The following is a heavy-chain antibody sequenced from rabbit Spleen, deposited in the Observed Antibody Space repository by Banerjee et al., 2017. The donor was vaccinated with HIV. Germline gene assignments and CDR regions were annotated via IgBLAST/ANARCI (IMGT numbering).Heavy chain of an antibody. CDR1: GFSFSNKAV. J-gene: IGHJ4*01. V-gene: IGHV1S45*01. CDR3: ARDERSSGWASLEL. Sequence: QEQLVESGGGLVKPEGSLKLSCTASGFSFSNKAVMCWVRQAPGKGLEWIGCIYTGSGSTYYASWAKGRFTISKTSSTTVTLQMTSLTVADTATYFCARDERSSGWASLELWGPGTLVTVS. D-gene: IGHD4-1*01. CDR2: IYTGSGST.